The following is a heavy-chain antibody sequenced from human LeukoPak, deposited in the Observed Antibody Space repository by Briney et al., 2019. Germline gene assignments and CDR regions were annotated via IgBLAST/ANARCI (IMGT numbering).Heavy chain of an antibody. J-gene: IGHJ4*02. Sequence: PGGSLRLSCAASGFSFSIYFMNWVRQAPGKGLEWVSSISRTSEYIHYADSVRGRFAISKDNAKNSVDLQMNSLRAEDTSVYFWGGGGDFDYWGQGILVTVSA. V-gene: IGHV3-21*01. CDR3: GGGGDFDY. D-gene: IGHD3-16*01. CDR1: GFSFSIYF. CDR2: ISRTSEYI.